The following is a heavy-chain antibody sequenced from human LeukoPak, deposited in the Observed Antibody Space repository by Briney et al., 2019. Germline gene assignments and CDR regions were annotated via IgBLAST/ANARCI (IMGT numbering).Heavy chain of an antibody. V-gene: IGHV3-30*04. CDR3: ARGNIVSTITEVDY. Sequence: GGSLRLSCAASGFTFSSYAMHWVRQAPGKGLEWVAVISYDGSNKYYADSVKGRLTISRDNSKNTLYLQMNSLRSEDTAVYYCARGNIVSTITEVDYWGQGTLVTVSS. J-gene: IGHJ4*02. CDR2: ISYDGSNK. CDR1: GFTFSSYA. D-gene: IGHD5/OR15-5a*01.